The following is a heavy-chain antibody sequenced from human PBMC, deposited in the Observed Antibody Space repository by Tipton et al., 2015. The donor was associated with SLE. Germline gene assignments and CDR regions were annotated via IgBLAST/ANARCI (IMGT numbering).Heavy chain of an antibody. J-gene: IGHJ5*02. CDR2: IYHTGST. CDR1: GGSITSDNW. D-gene: IGHD3-22*01. CDR3: ARDSSGGYNWFDP. V-gene: IGHV4-4*02. Sequence: TLSLTCTVSGGSITSDNWWSWVRQPPGKGLEWIGEIYHTGSTKYNPSLKSRVTISVDKSKNQFSLKLSSVTAADTAVYYCARDSSGGYNWFDPWGQGTLVTVSS.